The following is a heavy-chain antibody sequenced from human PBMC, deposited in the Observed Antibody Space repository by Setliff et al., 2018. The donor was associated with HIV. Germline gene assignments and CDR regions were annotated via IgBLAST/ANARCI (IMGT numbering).Heavy chain of an antibody. V-gene: IGHV3-66*01. CDR2: IYSDDYT. Sequence: GGSLRLSCAASGFNVNGKYMTWVRQAPGKGLEWVSIIYSDDYTKYADSLKGRFTISRDTSKNTLYLQMDSLRAEDTAVYYCARVFRNLPDYWGQGTLVTVSS. CDR1: GFNVNGKY. J-gene: IGHJ4*02. D-gene: IGHD1-1*01. CDR3: ARVFRNLPDY.